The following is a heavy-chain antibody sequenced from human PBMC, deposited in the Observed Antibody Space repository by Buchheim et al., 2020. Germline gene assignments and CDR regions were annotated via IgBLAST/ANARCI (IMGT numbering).Heavy chain of an antibody. D-gene: IGHD3-10*01. CDR2: IYYGGST. V-gene: IGHV4-59*08. J-gene: IGHJ4*02. Sequence: QVQLQESGPGLVKPSETLSLTCTVSGGSISSYYWSWIRQPPGKGLEWIGYIYYGGSTNYNPSLKSRVTISVDTSKNQFSLKLSSVTAADTAVYYCARGVRGVIIGYFDYWGQGTL. CDR1: GGSISSYY. CDR3: ARGVRGVIIGYFDY.